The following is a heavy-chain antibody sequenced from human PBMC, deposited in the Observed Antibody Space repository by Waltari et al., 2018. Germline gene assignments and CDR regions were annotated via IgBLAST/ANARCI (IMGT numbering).Heavy chain of an antibody. CDR2: IIPILGTA. D-gene: IGHD6-19*01. V-gene: IGHV1-69*08. J-gene: IGHJ4*02. Sequence: QVQLVQSGAEVKKPGSSVKVSCKASGGTFSSYAISWVRQAPGQGLEWMGRIIPILGTANNAQKCQGRVTITADKSTSTAYMELSSLRSEDTAVYYCARGGSGWYYFDYWGQGTLVTVSS. CDR3: ARGGSGWYYFDY. CDR1: GGTFSSYA.